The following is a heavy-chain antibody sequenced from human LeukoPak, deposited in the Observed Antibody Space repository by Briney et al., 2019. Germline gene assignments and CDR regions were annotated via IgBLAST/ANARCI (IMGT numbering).Heavy chain of an antibody. CDR3: AREYGSGSLDY. J-gene: IGHJ4*02. D-gene: IGHD3-10*01. CDR2: ISSSTNYI. CDR1: GFTFSSYG. Sequence: GGSLRLSCAASGFTFSSYGMNWVRQAPGKGLEWVSSISSSTNYIFYADSVKGRFTISRDNAKNSLYLQMNGLRAEDTAVYYCAREYGSGSLDYWGQGTLVTVSS. V-gene: IGHV3-21*01.